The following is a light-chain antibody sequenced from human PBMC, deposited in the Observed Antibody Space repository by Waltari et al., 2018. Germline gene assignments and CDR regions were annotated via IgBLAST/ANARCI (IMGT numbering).Light chain of an antibody. J-gene: IGLJ3*02. Sequence: QSALTQPASVSGSPGQSITISCTGTSSDVGGSKYVSWYQQHPGKGPKLMTYDVSSRPSGVSNRFSGSKSGNTASLTISGLQAEDEAYYYCSSYTSSSTHWVFGGGTKLTVL. CDR3: SSYTSSSTHWV. V-gene: IGLV2-14*03. CDR2: DVS. CDR1: SSDVGGSKY.